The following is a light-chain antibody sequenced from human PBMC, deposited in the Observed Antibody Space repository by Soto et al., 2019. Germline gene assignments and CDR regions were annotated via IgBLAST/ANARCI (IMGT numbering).Light chain of an antibody. V-gene: IGKV3-20*01. CDR3: QQYGSSSTWT. J-gene: IGKJ1*01. CDR1: QSVSSSY. CDR2: GAS. Sequence: EIVLTQSPGTLSLSPGERATLSCRASQSVSSSYLAWYEHKPGEAPRPLVYGASSRATGIPDRFSGSGSGTDFTLTISRLEPEDFAVYYCQQYGSSSTWTFGQGTKVDIK.